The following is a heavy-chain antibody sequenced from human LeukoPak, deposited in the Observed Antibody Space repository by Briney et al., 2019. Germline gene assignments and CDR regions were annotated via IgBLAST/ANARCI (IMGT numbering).Heavy chain of an antibody. CDR3: ARGSYYDFWSGYHPIDY. V-gene: IGHV4-34*01. D-gene: IGHD3-3*01. J-gene: IGHJ4*02. CDR2: INHSGST. Sequence: PSETLSLTCAVYGGSFSGYYWSWIRQPPGKGLEWIGEINHSGSTNYNPSLKSRVTISVDTSKNQFSLKLSSVTAADTAAYYCARGSYYDFWSGYHPIDYWGQGTLVTVSS. CDR1: GGSFSGYY.